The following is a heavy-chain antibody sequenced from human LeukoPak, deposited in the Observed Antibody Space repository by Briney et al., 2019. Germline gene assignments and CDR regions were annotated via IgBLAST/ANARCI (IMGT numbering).Heavy chain of an antibody. V-gene: IGHV3-23*01. Sequence: GGSLRLSCAASGFTFSSYAMNWVRQAPGTGLEWISGISGSGGNTYYADSVKGWFTISRDNSKNTLYLQMNSLRAEDTAVYYCTRVGYIDEGIDYWGQGTLVTVSS. CDR1: GFTFSSYA. J-gene: IGHJ4*02. CDR3: TRVGYIDEGIDY. D-gene: IGHD5-24*01. CDR2: ISGSGGNT.